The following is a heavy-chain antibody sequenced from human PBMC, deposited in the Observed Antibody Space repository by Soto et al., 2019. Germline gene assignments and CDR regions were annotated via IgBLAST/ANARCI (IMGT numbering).Heavy chain of an antibody. D-gene: IGHD3-22*01. V-gene: IGHV3-23*01. CDR1: GFTFSNYA. CDR3: EAEHNYYWLFMEY. J-gene: IGHJ4*02. Sequence: EVQLLESGGGLVQPGGSLRLSCAASGFTFSNYAMSWVRQAPGKGLEWVSAISGSGGNTYYAASVKGWCTISRDTAKAKLFSEMRTRRAEAMAVSYCEAEHNYYWLFMEYWGQGTLVALSS. CDR2: ISGSGGNT.